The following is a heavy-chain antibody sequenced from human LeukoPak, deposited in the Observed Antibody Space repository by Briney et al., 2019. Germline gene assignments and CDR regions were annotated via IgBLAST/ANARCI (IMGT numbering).Heavy chain of an antibody. CDR3: ASLYGSGSYPPPFDY. CDR2: INHSGST. CDR1: GGSFSGYY. D-gene: IGHD3-10*01. V-gene: IGHV4-34*01. J-gene: IGHJ4*02. Sequence: SETLSLTCAVYGGSFSGYYWSWIRQPPGKGLEWIGEINHSGSTNYNPSLKSRVTISVDTSKNQFSLKLNSVTAADTAVYYCASLYGSGSYPPPFDYWGQGTLVTVSS.